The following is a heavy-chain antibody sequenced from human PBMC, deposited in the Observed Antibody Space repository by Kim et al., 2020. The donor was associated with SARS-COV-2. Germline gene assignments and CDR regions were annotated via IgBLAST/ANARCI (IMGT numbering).Heavy chain of an antibody. CDR1: GYSFTSYW. D-gene: IGHD2-2*01. V-gene: IGHV5-51*01. J-gene: IGHJ5*02. CDR3: ARQFDIVVVPAATTDLQHHYNGFDP. CDR2: IYPGDSDT. Sequence: GESLKISCKGSGYSFTSYWIGWVRQMPGKGLEWMGIIYPGDSDTRYSPSFQGQVTISADKSISTAYLQWSSLKASDTAMYYCARQFDIVVVPAATTDLQHHYNGFDPWGQGTLVTVSS.